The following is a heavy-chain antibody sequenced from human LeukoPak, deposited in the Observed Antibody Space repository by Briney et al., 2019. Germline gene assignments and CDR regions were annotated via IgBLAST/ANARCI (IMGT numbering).Heavy chain of an antibody. V-gene: IGHV4-59*01. CDR3: ATSPGGGYELTFYYYGMDV. CDR1: GGSISSYY. CDR2: IYDSGST. J-gene: IGHJ6*02. Sequence: SETLSLTCTVSGGSISSYYWSWIRQPPGKGLEWIGYIYDSGSTNYNPSLKSRVTISVDTSKNQFSLKLSSVTAADTAVYYCATSPGGGYELTFYYYGMDVWGQGTTVTVSS. D-gene: IGHD5-12*01.